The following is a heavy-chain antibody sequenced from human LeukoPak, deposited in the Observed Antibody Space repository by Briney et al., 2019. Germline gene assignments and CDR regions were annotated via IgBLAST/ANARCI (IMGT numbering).Heavy chain of an antibody. J-gene: IGHJ2*01. Sequence: SETLSLTCTVSGGSISSGGYYWSWIRQPPGKGLEWIGYIYYSGSTNYNPSLKSRVTISVDTSKNQFSLKLSSVTAADTAVYYCARDLTMVRGDWYFDLWGRGTLVTVSS. CDR3: ARDLTMVRGDWYFDL. D-gene: IGHD3-10*01. CDR2: IYYSGST. CDR1: GGSISSGGYY. V-gene: IGHV4-61*08.